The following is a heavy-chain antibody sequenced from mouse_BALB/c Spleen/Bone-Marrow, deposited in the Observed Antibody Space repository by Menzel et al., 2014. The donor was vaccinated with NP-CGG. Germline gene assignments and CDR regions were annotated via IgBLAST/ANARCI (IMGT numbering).Heavy chain of an antibody. J-gene: IGHJ4*01. D-gene: IGHD2-14*01. Sequence: EVQLVESGGGLVKLGGSLKLSCAASGFTFSSYYMSWVRQTPEKRLELVAAINSNGGSTYYPDTVKGRFTISRDNAKNTLYLQMSSLKSDDTALYYCARHPYGYRAVDYWGQGTSVTVTS. CDR2: INSNGGST. CDR3: ARHPYGYRAVDY. V-gene: IGHV5-6-2*01. CDR1: GFTFSSYY.